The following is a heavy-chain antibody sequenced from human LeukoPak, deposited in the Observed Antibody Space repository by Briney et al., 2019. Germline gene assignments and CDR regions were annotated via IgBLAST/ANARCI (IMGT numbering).Heavy chain of an antibody. CDR3: AKNRVGASGLAEYFEH. V-gene: IGHV3-53*01. Sequence: PGGPLRLSVAAPGFILSSTYMSWVPQAPGKGLEWVPIFYRGDSIYYEESAKGRFTISRDNSRNTVYLQMNSLRTEDTAVYYCAKNRVGASGLAEYFEHWGQGTLVAVSS. J-gene: IGHJ1*01. D-gene: IGHD1-26*01. CDR1: GFILSSTY. CDR2: FYRGDSI.